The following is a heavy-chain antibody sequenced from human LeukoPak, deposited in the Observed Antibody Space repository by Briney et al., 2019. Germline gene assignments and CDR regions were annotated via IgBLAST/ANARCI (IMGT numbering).Heavy chain of an antibody. D-gene: IGHD4-17*01. CDR3: ARGDEGDTTVLRGGYFDY. J-gene: IGHJ4*02. CDR1: GFTFSDYF. CDR2: ITSSGATT. V-gene: IGHV3-11*04. Sequence: GGSLRLSCTGSGFTFSDYFMTWIRQAPGKGLEYISFITSSGATTYYADSVKDRFTISRDNAKNSLYLQVDSLRAEDTAVYYCARGDEGDTTVLRGGYFDYWGQGTLVTVSS.